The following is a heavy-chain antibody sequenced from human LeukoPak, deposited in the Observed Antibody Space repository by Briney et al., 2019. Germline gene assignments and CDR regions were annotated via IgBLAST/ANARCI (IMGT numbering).Heavy chain of an antibody. CDR1: GYTFTSYG. V-gene: IGHV1-18*01. J-gene: IGHJ4*02. D-gene: IGHD3-3*01. Sequence: ASVKVSCKASGYTFTSYGISWVRQAPGQGLEWMGWISAYNGNTNYAQKLQGRDTMTTDTSTSTAYMELRSLRSDDTAVYYCARNQIGSYTIFGVDGDYWGQGTLVTVSS. CDR2: ISAYNGNT. CDR3: ARNQIGSYTIFGVDGDY.